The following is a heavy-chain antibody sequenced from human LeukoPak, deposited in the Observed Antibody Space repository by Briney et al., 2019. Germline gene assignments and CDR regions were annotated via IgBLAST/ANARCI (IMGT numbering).Heavy chain of an antibody. CDR3: GRGARPPHYYYYMDV. CDR1: GYTFTSYG. CDR2: ISAYNGNT. Sequence: LRASVKVSCKASGYTFTSYGISWVRQAPGQGLEWMGWISAYNGNTNYAQKLQGRVTMTTDTSTSTAYMELSSLRSEDTAVYYCGRGARPPHYYYYMDVWGKGTTVTVSS. D-gene: IGHD5-12*01. V-gene: IGHV1-18*01. J-gene: IGHJ6*03.